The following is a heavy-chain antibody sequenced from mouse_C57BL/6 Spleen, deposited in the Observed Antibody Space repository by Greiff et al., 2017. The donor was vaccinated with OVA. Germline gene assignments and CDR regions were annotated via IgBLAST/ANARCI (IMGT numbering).Heavy chain of an antibody. J-gene: IGHJ2*01. Sequence: VQLQQSGAELVKPGASVKLSCKASGYTFTSYWMHWVKQRPGQGLEWIGMIHPNSGSTNYNEKFKSKATLTVDKSSSTAYMQLSSLTSEDSAVYYCAREGYYYGSSFDYWGQGTTLTVSS. CDR2: IHPNSGST. V-gene: IGHV1-64*01. D-gene: IGHD1-1*01. CDR3: AREGYYYGSSFDY. CDR1: GYTFTSYW.